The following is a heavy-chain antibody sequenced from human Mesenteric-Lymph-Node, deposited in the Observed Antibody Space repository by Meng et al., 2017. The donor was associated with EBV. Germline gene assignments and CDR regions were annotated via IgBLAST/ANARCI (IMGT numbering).Heavy chain of an antibody. Sequence: QAHLVESGAEVKKPGASVKVSCKASGYSFTSYSLHWVRQAPGQRLEWMGWIYPGNGNTKYSQKFQGKVTMTSDTSASTAYMELSSLRSEDTAVYYCARDLFGSSTAGAGILDYWGQGTLVTVSS. J-gene: IGHJ4*02. D-gene: IGHD6-13*01. CDR1: GYSFTSYS. CDR3: ARDLFGSSTAGAGILDY. CDR2: IYPGNGNT. V-gene: IGHV1-3*01.